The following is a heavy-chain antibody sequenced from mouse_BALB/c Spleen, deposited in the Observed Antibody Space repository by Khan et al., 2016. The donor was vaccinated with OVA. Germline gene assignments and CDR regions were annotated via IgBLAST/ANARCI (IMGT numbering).Heavy chain of an antibody. Sequence: EVELVESGGGLVKPGGSLKVSCAVSGFTLSRYAMSWVRQTPEKRLEWVATISSGGTYTYYPDSVKGRFSISRDTAENTLYLQMSRLRSEDTAMYDVARSDGYYGRGAMDYWGQGTSVTVSS. CDR1: GFTLSRYA. CDR2: ISSGGTYT. D-gene: IGHD2-3*01. J-gene: IGHJ4*01. CDR3: ARSDGYYGRGAMDY. V-gene: IGHV5-9-3*01.